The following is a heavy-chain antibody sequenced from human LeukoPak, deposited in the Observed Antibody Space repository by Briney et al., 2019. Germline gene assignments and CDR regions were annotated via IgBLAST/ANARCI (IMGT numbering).Heavy chain of an antibody. D-gene: IGHD3-22*01. CDR3: ARGYDGSGYYYRNWYFDL. J-gene: IGHJ2*01. CDR1: GGSISSGDYS. Sequence: PSETLSLTCGVSGGSISSGDYSWSWIRQPAGQGLEYIGRMYTSGSTNYNPSLKSRVTISVDTSKNQFSLKLSSVTAADTAVYYCARGYDGSGYYYRNWYFDLWGRGTLVTVSS. CDR2: MYTSGST. V-gene: IGHV4-61*02.